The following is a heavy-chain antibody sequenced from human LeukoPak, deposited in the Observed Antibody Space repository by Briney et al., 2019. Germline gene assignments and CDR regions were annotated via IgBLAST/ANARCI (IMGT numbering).Heavy chain of an antibody. Sequence: SETLSLTCTVSGYSISSGYYWGWIRQPPGKGLEWIGSIYHSGSTYYNPSLKSRVTISVDTSKNQFSLKLSSVTAADTAVYYCARMSSSWYYARDYWGQGTLVTVSS. CDR3: ARMSSSWYYARDY. CDR1: GYSISSGYY. D-gene: IGHD6-13*01. J-gene: IGHJ4*02. CDR2: IYHSGST. V-gene: IGHV4-38-2*02.